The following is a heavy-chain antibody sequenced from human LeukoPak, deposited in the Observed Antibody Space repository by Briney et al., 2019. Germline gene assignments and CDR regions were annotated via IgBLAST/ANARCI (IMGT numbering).Heavy chain of an antibody. J-gene: IGHJ4*02. V-gene: IGHV3-23*01. CDR1: GFTFSSYG. CDR3: ARDSPVLTY. CDR2: IGVTSDST. Sequence: GGSLRLSCAASGFTFSSYGMHWVRQAPGKGLEWVSAIGVTSDSTYYADSVKGRFTISRDSSKSTLYLQMNSLGAEDAAIYYCARDSPVLTYWGQGTLVTVSS. D-gene: IGHD2-8*01.